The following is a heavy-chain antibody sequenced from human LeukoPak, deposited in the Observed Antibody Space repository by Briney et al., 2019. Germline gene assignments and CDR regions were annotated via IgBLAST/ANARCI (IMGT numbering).Heavy chain of an antibody. J-gene: IGHJ5*02. CDR1: GGSISSSSYY. Sequence: SETLSLTCTVSGGSISSSSYYWGWIRQPPGKGLEWIGSIYYSGSTYYNPSLKSRVTISVDTSKNQFSLKLSSVTAADTAVYYCAREVIPNWFDPWGQGTLVTVSS. D-gene: IGHD3-22*01. CDR2: IYYSGST. V-gene: IGHV4-39*07. CDR3: AREVIPNWFDP.